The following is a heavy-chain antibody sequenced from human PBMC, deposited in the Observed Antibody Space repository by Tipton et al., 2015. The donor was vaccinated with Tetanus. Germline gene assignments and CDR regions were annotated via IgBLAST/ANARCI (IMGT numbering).Heavy chain of an antibody. CDR3: ARVGGIQRYFDL. V-gene: IGHV1-2*02. CDR1: DYTLKNYF. J-gene: IGHJ2*01. CDR2: INPNGGGT. D-gene: IGHD3-10*01. Sequence: QSGPEVKNPGASVRVSCQASDYTLKNYFLHWVRQAPGQGFEWLGWINPNGGGTRSAQSFQGRFTMTRDTSTNTAYLDLKSLMSNDTAVYYCARVGGIQRYFDLWGQGALITVSS.